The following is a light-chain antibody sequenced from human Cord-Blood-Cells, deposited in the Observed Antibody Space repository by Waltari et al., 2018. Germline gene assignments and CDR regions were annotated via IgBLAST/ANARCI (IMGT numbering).Light chain of an antibody. V-gene: IGKV4-1*01. Sequence: DIVMTQSPDSLAVPLGDRATINCKSSQSVLYSSNNKNYLAWYQQKPGQPPKLLIYWASTRESGVPDRFSGSGYGTDFTLTISSLQAEDVAVYYCQQYYSTPWTFGQGTKVEIK. CDR1: QSVLYSSNNKNY. J-gene: IGKJ1*01. CDR2: WAS. CDR3: QQYYSTPWT.